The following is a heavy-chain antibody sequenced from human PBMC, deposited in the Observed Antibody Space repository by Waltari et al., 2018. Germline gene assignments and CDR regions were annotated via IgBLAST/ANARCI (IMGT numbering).Heavy chain of an antibody. J-gene: IGHJ3*02. Sequence: QVQLQESGPGLVKPSETLSLTCAVSGYSISSGYYWGWIRPPPGKGLEWIGSIYHSGGTYYNPSLKSRVTISVDTSKNQFSLKLSSVTAADTAVYYCARDLRGDRVFSAFDIWGQGTMVTVSS. CDR3: ARDLRGDRVFSAFDI. CDR1: GYSISSGYY. D-gene: IGHD3-10*01. CDR2: IYHSGGT. V-gene: IGHV4-38-2*02.